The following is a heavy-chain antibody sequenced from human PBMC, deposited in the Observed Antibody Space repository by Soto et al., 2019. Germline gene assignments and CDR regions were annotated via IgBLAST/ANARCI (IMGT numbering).Heavy chain of an antibody. J-gene: IGHJ6*02. D-gene: IGHD3-10*01. V-gene: IGHV3-7*04. CDR3: AREGVRAVMRYYGMDV. CDR1: GFTFSDYW. CDR2: IKQDGSEK. Sequence: EVQLVESGGGLVQPGGSLRLSCAASGFTFSDYWMSWVRQAPGKGLEWVANIKQDGSEKYYVDSVKGRFTISRDNAKNSLCLQMNSLRAEDTGVYFCAREGVRAVMRYYGMDVWGQGTTVTVSS.